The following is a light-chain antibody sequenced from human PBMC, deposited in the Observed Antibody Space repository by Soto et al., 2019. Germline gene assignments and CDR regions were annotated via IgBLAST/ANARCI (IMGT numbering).Light chain of an antibody. CDR1: SSNIGNNY. CDR2: DNN. V-gene: IGLV1-51*01. Sequence: QSVLTQPPSVSAAPGQKVTISCSGSSSNIGNNYVSWYQQLPGTAPKLLIYDNNKRPSGIPDRFSGSKSGTSATLGITGLQTRDEADYYCGTWDSSLSVVFGGGTKLTV. J-gene: IGLJ2*01. CDR3: GTWDSSLSVV.